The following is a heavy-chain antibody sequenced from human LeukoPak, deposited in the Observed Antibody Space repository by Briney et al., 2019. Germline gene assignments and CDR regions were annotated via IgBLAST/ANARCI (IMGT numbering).Heavy chain of an antibody. V-gene: IGHV3-23*01. CDR3: AKNRGHCVDGVCHNYYYMDV. Sequence: PGGSLRLSCAASGLTFSSFAMTWVRQAPGKGLEWVSTVSGSAGRTDYADSVKGRFTISRGNLKNTLYLQMNGLRAEDTAVYYCAKNRGHCVDGVCHNYYYMDVWGRGTTVTVSS. CDR2: VSGSAGRT. J-gene: IGHJ6*03. CDR1: GLTFSSFA. D-gene: IGHD2-8*02.